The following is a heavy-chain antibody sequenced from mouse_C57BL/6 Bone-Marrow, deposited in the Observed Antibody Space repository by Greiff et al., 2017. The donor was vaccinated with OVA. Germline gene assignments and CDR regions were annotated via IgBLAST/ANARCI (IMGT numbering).Heavy chain of an antibody. CDR3: ARDAEGSSGYEDAMDY. D-gene: IGHD3-2*02. V-gene: IGHV7-1*01. J-gene: IGHJ4*01. CDR2: SRNKANDYTT. CDR1: GFTFSDFY. Sequence: EVKLMESGGGLVQSGRSLRLSCATSGFTFSDFYMEWVRQAPGKGLEWIAASRNKANDYTTEYSASVKGRFIVSRDTAQSILYLQMNALMAEDTAIYYCARDAEGSSGYEDAMDYWGQGTSVTVSS.